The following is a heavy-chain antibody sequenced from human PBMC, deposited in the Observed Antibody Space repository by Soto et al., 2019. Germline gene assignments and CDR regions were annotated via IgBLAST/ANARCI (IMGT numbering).Heavy chain of an antibody. CDR1: GGHFDRFA. D-gene: IGHD4-17*01. CDR2: IIPFLSAT. J-gene: IGHJ6*02. V-gene: IGHV1-69*01. Sequence: QVQLVQSGAEVKKPGSSVKVSCRASGGHFDRFALSWLRQAHGQGLEWMGGIIPFLSATTYAQKFQGRVTITADEPASTLYLELRSLTSHDTAVYYCARGEDDYGDFGSMDVWGQGTSVTVSS. CDR3: ARGEDDYGDFGSMDV.